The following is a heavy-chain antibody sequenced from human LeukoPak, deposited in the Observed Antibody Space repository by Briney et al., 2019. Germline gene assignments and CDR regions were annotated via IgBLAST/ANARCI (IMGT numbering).Heavy chain of an antibody. D-gene: IGHD3-3*01. CDR2: IYYSGST. CDR1: GGSISSYY. J-gene: IGHJ6*03. V-gene: IGHV4-59*12. CDR3: ARVDVFGVVSSDYYYYYMDV. Sequence: SETLSLTCTVSGGSISSYYWSWIRQPPGKGLEWIGYIYYSGSTSYNPSLKSRVTMSVDTSKNQFSLKLSYVTAADTAVYYCARVDVFGVVSSDYYYYYMDVWGKGTTVTVSS.